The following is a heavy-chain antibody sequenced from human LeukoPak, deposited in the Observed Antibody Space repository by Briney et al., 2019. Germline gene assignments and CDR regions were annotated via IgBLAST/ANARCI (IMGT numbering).Heavy chain of an antibody. CDR2: IKQDGSEQ. CDR3: ARESAGGPDY. V-gene: IGHV3-7*05. Sequence: PGGSRRLSCAVSGFTLSSHWMSWVRQAPRKGLEWVANIKQDGSEQYYVDSVRGRFTVSRDNAKNSLYLQMNSLRAEDTAIYYCARESAGGPDYWGHGTLVTVSS. CDR1: GFTLSSHW. D-gene: IGHD6-19*01. J-gene: IGHJ4*01.